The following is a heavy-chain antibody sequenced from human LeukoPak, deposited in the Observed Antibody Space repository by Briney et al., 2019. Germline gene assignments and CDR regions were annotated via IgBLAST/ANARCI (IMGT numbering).Heavy chain of an antibody. CDR3: ASVEIGRTTSDY. CDR1: GVSISSFH. D-gene: IGHD5-12*01. Sequence: SETLSLTCTVSGVSISSFHWSWIRQPAGQGLEFIGRTHTSRNTDYNPSLKTRVSMSVDTSKNQFPLKLSSVTAADTAVYYCASVEIGRTTSDYWGQGTLVTVSS. V-gene: IGHV4-4*07. J-gene: IGHJ4*02. CDR2: THTSRNT.